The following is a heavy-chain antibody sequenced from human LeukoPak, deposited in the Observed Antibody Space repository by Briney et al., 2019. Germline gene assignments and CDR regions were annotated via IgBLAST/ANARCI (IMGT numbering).Heavy chain of an antibody. CDR1: GGSISGGSYY. J-gene: IGHJ6*02. D-gene: IGHD2-2*01. CDR3: AAVVVPAATGYYGMDV. CDR2: IYTSGST. Sequence: SETLSLTCTVSGGSISGGSYYWSWIRQPAGKGLEWIGRIYTSGSTNYSPSLKSRVTISVDTSKNQFSLKLSSVTAADTAVYYCAAVVVPAATGYYGMDVWGQGTTVTVSS. V-gene: IGHV4-61*02.